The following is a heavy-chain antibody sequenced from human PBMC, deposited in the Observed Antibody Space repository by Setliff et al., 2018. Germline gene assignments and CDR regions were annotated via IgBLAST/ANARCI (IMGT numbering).Heavy chain of an antibody. Sequence: SETLSLTCTVSGGSISSGNYYWSWIRQPAGRGLEWIGHIQTSGTTNYNPSLKSRVTISVDTSKNQFSLKLSAVTAADTAVYFCAREDGPNYYYYYMDIWGKGTTVTVSS. CDR2: IQTSGTT. J-gene: IGHJ6*03. CDR1: GGSISSGNYY. V-gene: IGHV4-61*09. D-gene: IGHD2-8*01. CDR3: AREDGPNYYYYYMDI.